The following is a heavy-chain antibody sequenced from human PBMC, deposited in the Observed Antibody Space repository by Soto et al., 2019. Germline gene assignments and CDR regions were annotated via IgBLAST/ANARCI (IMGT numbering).Heavy chain of an antibody. V-gene: IGHV3-72*01. CDR1: GFTFSDHY. CDR2: SRNKANSYTT. CDR3: ARDLLSSDY. Sequence: PGGSLRLSCAASGFTFSDHYMDWVRQAPGKGLEWVGRSRNKANSYTTDYAASVKGRFTISRDDSENSLYLQMNSLKTEDTAVYYCARDLLSSDYWGQGTLVTVSS. J-gene: IGHJ4*02.